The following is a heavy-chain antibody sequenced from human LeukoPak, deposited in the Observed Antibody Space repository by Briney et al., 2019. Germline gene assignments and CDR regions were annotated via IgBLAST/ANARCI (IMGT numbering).Heavy chain of an antibody. D-gene: IGHD3-16*01. CDR3: AREPRVGESTSNF. Sequence: ASVKVSCKASGYTFTSYDINWVRQATGQGLEWMGWMNPNSGNTGYAQKFQGRVTITRNTSISTAYMELSSLRSEDTAVYYCAREPRVGESTSNFWGQGTLVTVSS. CDR2: MNPNSGNT. CDR1: GYTFTSYD. J-gene: IGHJ4*02. V-gene: IGHV1-8*03.